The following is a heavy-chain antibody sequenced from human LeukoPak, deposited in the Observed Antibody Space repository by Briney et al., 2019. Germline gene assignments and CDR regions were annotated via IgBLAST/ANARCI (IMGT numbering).Heavy chain of an antibody. CDR1: GYRFNAYW. J-gene: IGHJ3*01. CDR3: ARPNITSYYDSRGYDAFDV. V-gene: IGHV5-51*01. CDR2: SYPDDSDT. Sequence: GESLKISCKCSGYRFNAYWIAWVRPMPGKGLEWMGISYPDDSDTRYSPSFQGQVTISADKSVRTAHLQWSSLKASDTAMYYCARPNITSYYDSRGYDAFDVWGQGTMVTVSS. D-gene: IGHD3-22*01.